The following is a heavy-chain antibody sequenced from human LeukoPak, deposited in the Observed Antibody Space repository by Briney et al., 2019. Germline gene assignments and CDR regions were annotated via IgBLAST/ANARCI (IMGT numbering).Heavy chain of an antibody. Sequence: PETLSLTCTVSGGSISSYYWSWIRQPPGKGLEWIGYIYYSGSTNYNPSLKSRVTISVDTSKNQFSLKLSSVTAADTAVYYCARATFGGSYYAFDIWGQGTMVTVSS. CDR1: GGSISSYY. D-gene: IGHD1-26*01. CDR3: ARATFGGSYYAFDI. V-gene: IGHV4-59*01. J-gene: IGHJ3*02. CDR2: IYYSGST.